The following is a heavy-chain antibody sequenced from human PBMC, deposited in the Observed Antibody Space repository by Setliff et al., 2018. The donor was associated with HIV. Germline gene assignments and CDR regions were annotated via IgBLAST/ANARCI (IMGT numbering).Heavy chain of an antibody. CDR3: ARGGALSGFFFPNWLDP. CDR1: GYTLTEVS. D-gene: IGHD6-19*01. Sequence: ASVKVSCKISGYTLTEVSMHWVRLAPGLGLEWMGWINPHSGNTDFAQRFQGRITMTRDTSINTVYMDLSRLTSDDTGIYYCARGGALSGFFFPNWLDPWGQGT. V-gene: IGHV1-2*02. J-gene: IGHJ5*02. CDR2: INPHSGNT.